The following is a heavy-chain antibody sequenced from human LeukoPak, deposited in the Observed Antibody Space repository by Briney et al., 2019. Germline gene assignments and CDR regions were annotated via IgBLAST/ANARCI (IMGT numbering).Heavy chain of an antibody. CDR3: ARTRVDYYYYYYMDV. V-gene: IGHV3-53*01. CDR1: GFTFSSYG. J-gene: IGHJ6*03. CDR2: IYSGGST. Sequence: GGSLRLSCAASGFTFSSYGMSWVRQAPGKGLEWVSVIYSGGSTYYADSVKGRFTISRDNSKNTLYLQMNSLRAEDTAVYYCARTRVDYYYYYYMDVWGKGTTVTISS. D-gene: IGHD2-15*01.